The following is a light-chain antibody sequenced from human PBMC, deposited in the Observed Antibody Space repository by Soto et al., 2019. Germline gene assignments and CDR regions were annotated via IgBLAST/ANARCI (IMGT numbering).Light chain of an antibody. V-gene: IGKV3-20*01. J-gene: IGKJ1*01. CDR2: GTS. Sequence: EIVLTQSPGTLSVSPGERATLSSSASQSINSNYLAWYQQKHGHSHSLLIYGTSSKATRIPDRFSGSGSGTDIPLTSSRLEPEDSAIYYRQQDVSRTFGQGTKVQIK. CDR3: QQDVSRT. CDR1: QSINSNY.